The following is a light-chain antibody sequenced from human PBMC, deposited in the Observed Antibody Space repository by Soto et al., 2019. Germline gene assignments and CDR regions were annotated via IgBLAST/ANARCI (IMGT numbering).Light chain of an antibody. J-gene: IGKJ1*01. CDR1: QSVSSD. CDR2: GAS. V-gene: IGKV3-15*01. CDR3: QQYNTSWT. Sequence: EIVMTQSPATLSVSPGERATLSCRASQSVSSDLAWYQQKPGQAPRLLIYGASTRATGIPARFSGSGSGTEFPLTISILQSEDFAVYYCQQYNTSWTFGQGTKVEIK.